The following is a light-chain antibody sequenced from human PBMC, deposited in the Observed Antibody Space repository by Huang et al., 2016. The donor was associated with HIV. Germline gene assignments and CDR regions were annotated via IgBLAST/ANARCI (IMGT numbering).Light chain of an antibody. CDR3: QQSYDART. CDR1: QCISSH. Sequence: DIKMTQSPSSLSASIGDRVTITCRASQCISSHLKWYQQKPGKAPKRLIYGASKLQTGGPSRFSGSGSGTDFTLAISSLQPEDFATYYCQQSYDARTFGQGTKVDI. CDR2: GAS. V-gene: IGKV1-39*01. J-gene: IGKJ1*01.